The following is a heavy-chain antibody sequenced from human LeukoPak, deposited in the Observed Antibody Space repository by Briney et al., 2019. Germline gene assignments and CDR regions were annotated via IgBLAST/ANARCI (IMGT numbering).Heavy chain of an antibody. D-gene: IGHD6-6*01. J-gene: IGHJ3*02. CDR2: INHSGNT. Sequence: SETLSLTCAVYGGSFSGYYWSWMRQPPGKGLEWIGEINHSGNTKYNPSLKSRVTISVDTSKNQFSLKLSSVTAVDTAMYYCEREDSSSSNDAFDIWGQGTMVTVSS. CDR3: EREDSSSSNDAFDI. CDR1: GGSFSGYY. V-gene: IGHV4-34*01.